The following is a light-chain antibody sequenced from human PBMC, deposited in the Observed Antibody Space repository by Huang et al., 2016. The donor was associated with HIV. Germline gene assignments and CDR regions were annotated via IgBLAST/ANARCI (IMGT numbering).Light chain of an antibody. CDR1: QGISNS. J-gene: IGKJ1*01. CDR3: QQYYSTPT. Sequence: DIQMTQSPSSLSPSVGDRVTITCRASQGISNSLAWYQQKPGKAPKLLLHATSRLESGVPSRFSGSGSGTDYTLTISSLQPEDFATYYYQQYYSTPTFGQGTKVEIK. CDR2: ATS. V-gene: IGKV1-NL1*01.